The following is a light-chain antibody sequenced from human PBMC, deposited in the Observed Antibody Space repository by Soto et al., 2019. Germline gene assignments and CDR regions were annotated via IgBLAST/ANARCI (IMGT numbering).Light chain of an antibody. Sequence: QSALTQPASVSGSPGQSITISCTGTTSDVGGYDFVSWYQQHPGKAPKLIIYEVSNRPSGVSNRFSASKSGNTASLTISGLQAEDEADYFCTSYSGRVTFVFGTGTKVSVL. CDR2: EVS. V-gene: IGLV2-14*01. CDR1: TSDVGGYDF. J-gene: IGLJ1*01. CDR3: TSYSGRVTFV.